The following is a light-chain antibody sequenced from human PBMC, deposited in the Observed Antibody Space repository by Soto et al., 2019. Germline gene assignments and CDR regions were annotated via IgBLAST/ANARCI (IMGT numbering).Light chain of an antibody. Sequence: GLTQSPCTLSLSPGERATLSCRASQSVGSSYLAWYQQKPGQAPRVLIYGTSSRATGIPDRLSGSGSGTDFTLTISRLEPEDFAVYYCQQYTTSSWTFGQGTKVDIK. J-gene: IGKJ1*01. CDR2: GTS. CDR3: QQYTTSSWT. CDR1: QSVGSSY. V-gene: IGKV3-20*01.